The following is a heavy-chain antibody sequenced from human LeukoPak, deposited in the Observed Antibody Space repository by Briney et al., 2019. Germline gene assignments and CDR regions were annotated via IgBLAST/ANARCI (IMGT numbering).Heavy chain of an antibody. Sequence: GASLKISCKGSGSSFTRKWIGWVRQMPGKGLEWMAIIYPGDSDTTYSPSFQGQVTISADKSINTAYLQWSSLKASDTAMYYCARRVVNNRNWYFDLWGRGTLVTVSS. CDR1: GSSFTRKW. CDR3: ARRVVNNRNWYFDL. V-gene: IGHV5-51*01. J-gene: IGHJ2*01. CDR2: IYPGDSDT. D-gene: IGHD4-23*01.